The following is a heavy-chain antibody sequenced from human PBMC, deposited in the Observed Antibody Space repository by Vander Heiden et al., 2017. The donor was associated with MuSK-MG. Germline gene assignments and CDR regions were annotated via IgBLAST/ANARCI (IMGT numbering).Heavy chain of an antibody. CDR1: GFPFPSYA. V-gene: IGHV3-23*01. J-gene: IGHJ6*02. Sequence: EVQLSESGGGLVRPGGSLRLSCAASGFPFPSYAMGWVRQAPGKGLEWVSASSGSGGSTYYADSVKGRFTISRDNSKNTLYLQMNSLRAEDTAVYYCAKGPSGSTLYYYYGMDVWGQGTTVTVSS. CDR3: AKGPSGSTLYYYYGMDV. D-gene: IGHD1-1*01. CDR2: SSGSGGST.